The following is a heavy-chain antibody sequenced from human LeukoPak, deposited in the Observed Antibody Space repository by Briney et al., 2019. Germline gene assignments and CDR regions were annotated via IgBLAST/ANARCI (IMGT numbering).Heavy chain of an antibody. CDR3: ARGSGWYYY. V-gene: IGHV4-59*01. CDR2: IYYSGST. J-gene: IGHJ4*02. D-gene: IGHD6-19*01. CDR1: GDSISSYY. Sequence: SKTLSLTCTVSGDSISSYYWSWIRQPPGKGLEWIGYIYYSGSTNYNPSLKSRVTISVDTPKNQFSLKLSSVTAADTAVYYCARGSGWYYYWGQGTPVTVSS.